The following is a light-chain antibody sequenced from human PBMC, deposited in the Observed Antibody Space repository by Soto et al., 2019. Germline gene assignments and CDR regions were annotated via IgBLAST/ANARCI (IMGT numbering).Light chain of an antibody. CDR2: GAS. CDR3: QKYDSSPGT. J-gene: IGKJ1*01. V-gene: IGKV3-20*01. CDR1: QSVSSSY. Sequence: EIVLTQSPGTLSLSPGERVTLSCRASQSVSSSYLAWYQQKLVQAPSLLIYGASSRATGIPDRFSGSRSGTYFTLTIIRLEPEDCSVYYCQKYDSSPGTFRQGTKVEIK.